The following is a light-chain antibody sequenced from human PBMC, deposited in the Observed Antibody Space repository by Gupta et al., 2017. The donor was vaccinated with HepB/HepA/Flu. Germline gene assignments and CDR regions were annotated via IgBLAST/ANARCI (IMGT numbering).Light chain of an antibody. CDR1: SSDNGSYNF. J-gene: IGLJ2*01. CDR3: CSYGGSSDLV. Sequence: QSALTQPASVAGSPGQSITVSCTGSSSDNGSYNFVSWYQQHPDEAPRVIIYEVDKRPSGVSNRFSGSKSGSTASLTISGLQAEDEAHYYCCSYGGSSDLVFGGGTKVTVL. V-gene: IGLV2-23*02. CDR2: EVD.